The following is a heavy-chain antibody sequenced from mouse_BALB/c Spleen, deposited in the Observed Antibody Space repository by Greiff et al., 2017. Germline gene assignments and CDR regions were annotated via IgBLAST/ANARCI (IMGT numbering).Heavy chain of an antibody. V-gene: IGHV2-2*02. CDR3: ARESLHYYGYYWYFDV. J-gene: IGHJ1*01. CDR1: GFSLTSYG. Sequence: VQGVESGPGLVQPSQSLSITCTVSGFSLTSYGVHWVRQSPGKGLEWLGVIWSGGSTDYNAAFISRLSISKDNSKSQVFFKMNSLQANDTAIYYCARESLHYYGYYWYFDVWGAGTTVTVSS. D-gene: IGHD1-2*01. CDR2: IWSGGST.